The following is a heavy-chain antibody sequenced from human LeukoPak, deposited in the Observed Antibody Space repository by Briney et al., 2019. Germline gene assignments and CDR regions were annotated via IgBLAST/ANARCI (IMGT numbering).Heavy chain of an antibody. CDR1: GFIFDDYA. V-gene: IGHV3-9*03. J-gene: IGHJ4*02. D-gene: IGHD6-13*01. Sequence: GRSLRLSCAASGFIFDDYAMHWVRQAPGKGLEWVSGISWNSGKTDYADSVKGRFTISRDNAKNSLYLQMNSLRVEDMALYYCAKDRGYSSSFFEIWGQGTLVTVSS. CDR2: ISWNSGKT. CDR3: AKDRGYSSSFFEI.